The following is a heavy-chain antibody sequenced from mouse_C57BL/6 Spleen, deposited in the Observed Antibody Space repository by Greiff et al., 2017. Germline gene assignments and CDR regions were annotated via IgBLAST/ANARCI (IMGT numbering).Heavy chain of an antibody. D-gene: IGHD3-3*01. CDR1: GFTFSDYG. CDR3: ARRGDLAMDY. Sequence: EVQLVESGGGLVKPGGSLKLSCAASGFTFSDYGMHWVRQAPEKGLEWVAYISSGSSTNYYADTVKGRFTISRDNAKNTLFLQMTSLRSEYTAMYYCARRGDLAMDYWGQGTSVTVSS. CDR2: ISSGSSTN. V-gene: IGHV5-17*01. J-gene: IGHJ4*01.